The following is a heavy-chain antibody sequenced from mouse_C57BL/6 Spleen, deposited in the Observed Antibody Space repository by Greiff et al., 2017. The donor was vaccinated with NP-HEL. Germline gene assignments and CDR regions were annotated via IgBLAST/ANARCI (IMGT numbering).Heavy chain of an antibody. CDR2: ISYDGSN. Sequence: EVKLMESGPGLVKPSQSLSLTCSVTGYSITSGYYWNWIRQFPGNKLEWMGYISYDGSNNYNPSLKNRISITRDTSKNQFFLKLNSVTTEDTATYYCARCYGSTQYFDVWGTGTTVTVSS. CDR3: ARCYGSTQYFDV. V-gene: IGHV3-6*01. D-gene: IGHD1-1*01. CDR1: GYSITSGYY. J-gene: IGHJ1*03.